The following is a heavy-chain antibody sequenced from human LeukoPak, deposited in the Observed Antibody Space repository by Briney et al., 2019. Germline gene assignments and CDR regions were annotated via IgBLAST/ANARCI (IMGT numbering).Heavy chain of an antibody. CDR3: AREGTITAYNFDY. V-gene: IGHV3-7*05. J-gene: IGHJ4*02. CDR1: GFTFSSYW. CDR2: IKYDESEK. D-gene: IGHD5-12*01. Sequence: GGSLRLSCAASGFTFSSYWMSWVRQAPGKGLEWVANIKYDESEKCYVDSVKGRFTISRDNAKKSLYLQMNGLRAEDTAVYYCAREGTITAYNFDYWGQGTLVTVSS.